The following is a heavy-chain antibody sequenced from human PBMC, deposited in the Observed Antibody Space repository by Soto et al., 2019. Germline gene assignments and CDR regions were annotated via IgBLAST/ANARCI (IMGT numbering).Heavy chain of an antibody. CDR2: ITPSSGST. CDR1: GYTFNNYF. V-gene: IGHV1-46*02. Sequence: QVQLVQSGAEVRKPGASVKVSCKASGYTFNNYFMHWVRQAPAQGLEWMGVITPSSGSTTYAQRFQGRLTMTRDTSTSTVYIELISLRSEDTAVYFCARDLVPIWNYVGLAPGAQHWFDPWGQGTLVTVSS. CDR3: ARDLVPIWNYVGLAPGAQHWFDP. D-gene: IGHD1-7*01. J-gene: IGHJ5*02.